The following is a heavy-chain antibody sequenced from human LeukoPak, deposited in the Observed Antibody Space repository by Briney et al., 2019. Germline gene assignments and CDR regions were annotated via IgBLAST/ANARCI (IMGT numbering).Heavy chain of an antibody. D-gene: IGHD3-10*01. Sequence: TGGSLRLSCAASGFTFSSYAMSWVRQAPGKGLEWVSAISGSGGSTYYADSVKGRFTISRDNSKNTLYLQMNSLRAEDTAVYYCAKGTFTMVRGGIDYWGQGTLVTVPS. CDR2: ISGSGGST. CDR1: GFTFSSYA. V-gene: IGHV3-23*01. J-gene: IGHJ4*02. CDR3: AKGTFTMVRGGIDY.